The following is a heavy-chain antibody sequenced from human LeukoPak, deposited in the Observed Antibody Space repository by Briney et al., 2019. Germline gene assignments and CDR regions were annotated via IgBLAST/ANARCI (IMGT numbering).Heavy chain of an antibody. J-gene: IGHJ4*02. CDR1: GGSISSYY. Sequence: PSETLSLTCTVSGGSISSYYWSWIRQPPGKGLEWIGYIYYSGSTNYNPSLKSRVTISVDTSKNQFSLELSSVTAADTAVYYCARFASVATSFDYWGQGTLVTVSS. D-gene: IGHD1-26*01. CDR3: ARFASVATSFDY. V-gene: IGHV4-59*01. CDR2: IYYSGST.